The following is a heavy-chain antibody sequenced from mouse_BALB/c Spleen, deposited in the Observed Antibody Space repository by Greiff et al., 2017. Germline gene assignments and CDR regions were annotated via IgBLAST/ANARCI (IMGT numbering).Heavy chain of an antibody. D-gene: IGHD2-4*01. CDR2: ISYSGST. CDR3: ARVYYDYDGAY. CDR1: GYSITSDYA. V-gene: IGHV3-2*02. J-gene: IGHJ3*01. Sequence: EVKLVESGPGLVKPSQSLSLTCTVTGYSITSDYAWNWIRQFPGNKLEWMGYISYSGSTSYNPSLKSRISITRDTSKNQFFLQLNSVTTEDTATYYCARVYYDYDGAYWGQGTLVTVSA.